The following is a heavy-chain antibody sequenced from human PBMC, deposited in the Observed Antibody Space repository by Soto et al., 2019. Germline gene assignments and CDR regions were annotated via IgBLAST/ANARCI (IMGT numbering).Heavy chain of an antibody. J-gene: IGHJ4*02. D-gene: IGHD3-10*01. CDR1: GFTVSNNY. Sequence: EVQLVESGGGLIQPGGSLRLSCAVSGFTVSNNYMSWVRQAPGKGLEGVSVIYSGGYTAYGDSVKGRFTISRDNSKNTLFIKMNPRRAAATAVFYGATSRGGGGYWGQGTLVTVSS. CDR3: ATSRGGGGY. V-gene: IGHV3-53*01. CDR2: IYSGGYT.